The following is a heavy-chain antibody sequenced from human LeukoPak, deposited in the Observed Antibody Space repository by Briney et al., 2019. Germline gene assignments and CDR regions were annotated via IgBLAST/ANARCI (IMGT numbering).Heavy chain of an antibody. V-gene: IGHV4-4*02. CDR3: ARRIFGGYDVAAYYYYSMDV. CDR1: GGSISSSNW. CDR2: IYHSGST. J-gene: IGHJ6*04. D-gene: IGHD5-12*01. Sequence: SGTLSLTFAVSGGSISSSNWWSWVRQPPGKGLEWIGEIYHSGSTNYNPSLKSRVTISVDKSKNQFSLKLSSVTAADTAVYYCARRIFGGYDVAAYYYYSMDVWGKGTTVTVSS.